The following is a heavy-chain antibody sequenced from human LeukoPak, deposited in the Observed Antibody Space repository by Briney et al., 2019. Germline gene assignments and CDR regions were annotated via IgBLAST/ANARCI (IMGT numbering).Heavy chain of an antibody. CDR2: IIPIFGTA. CDR3: AKTYPIDAFDI. V-gene: IGHV1-69*01. CDR1: GGTFSSYA. Sequence: SVKVSCKASGGTFSSYAISWVRQAPGQGLEWMGGIIPIFGTANYAQKFQGRVTITADESTSTAYMELSSLRSEDTAVYHCAKTYPIDAFDIWGQGTMVTVSS. J-gene: IGHJ3*02.